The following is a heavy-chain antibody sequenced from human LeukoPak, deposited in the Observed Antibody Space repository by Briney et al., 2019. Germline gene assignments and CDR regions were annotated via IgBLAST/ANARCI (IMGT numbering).Heavy chain of an antibody. CDR1: GFTVSNYY. D-gene: IGHD1-26*01. V-gene: IGHV3-53*01. CDR2: IYGGTGT. CDR3: ARDASSGNDFDY. Sequence: GGSLRLSCAASGFTVSNYYMSWLRQAPGKGLEWVSVIYGGTGTYYADSVKGRFTISRDNSKNTVYLQLNSLRVEDTALYYCARDASSGNDFDYWRQGTLVTVSS. J-gene: IGHJ4*02.